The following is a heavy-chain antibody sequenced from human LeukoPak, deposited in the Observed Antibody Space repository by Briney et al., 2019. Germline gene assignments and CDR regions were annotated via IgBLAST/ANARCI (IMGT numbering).Heavy chain of an antibody. Sequence: GGSLRLSCAASGFTFSSYAMSWVRQAPGKGLEWVSAISGSGGSTYYADSVKGRFTISRDNSKNTLYLQMNSLRAEDTAVYYCASIHDYVWGSYRSDAFDIWGQGTMVNVFS. V-gene: IGHV3-23*01. CDR1: GFTFSSYA. CDR2: ISGSGGST. D-gene: IGHD3-16*02. CDR3: ASIHDYVWGSYRSDAFDI. J-gene: IGHJ3*02.